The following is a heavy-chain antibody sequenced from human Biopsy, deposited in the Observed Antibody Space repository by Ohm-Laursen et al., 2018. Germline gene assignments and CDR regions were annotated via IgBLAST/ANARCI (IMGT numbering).Heavy chain of an antibody. V-gene: IGHV4-61*01. CDR1: GASVSSGSYD. CDR3: ARGYAGLYEAFDF. CDR2: IYNDVST. J-gene: IGHJ3*01. D-gene: IGHD5-18*01. Sequence: SDTLSLTRTVSGASVSSGSYDWSWIRQPPGKGLEWIGNIYNDVSTKYNPSLRSRVTISADKSTNQFSLKLRSVTAADTAVYYCARGYAGLYEAFDFWGQGTVVTVAS.